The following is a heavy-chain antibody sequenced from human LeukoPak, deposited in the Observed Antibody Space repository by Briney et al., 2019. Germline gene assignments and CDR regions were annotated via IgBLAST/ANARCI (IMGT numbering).Heavy chain of an antibody. V-gene: IGHV3-30*03. CDR2: ISYDGSNK. Sequence: PGRSLRLSCAASGFTFSSYGMHWVRQAPGKGLEWVAVISYDGSNKYYADSVKGRFTISRDNSKNTLYLQMNSLRAEDTAVYYCAREEMATVTIDYWGQGTLVTVSS. CDR1: GFTFSSYG. CDR3: AREEMATVTIDY. D-gene: IGHD5-24*01. J-gene: IGHJ4*02.